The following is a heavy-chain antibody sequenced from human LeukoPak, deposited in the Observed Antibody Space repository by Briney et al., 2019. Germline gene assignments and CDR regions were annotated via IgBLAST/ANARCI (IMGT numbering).Heavy chain of an antibody. CDR2: IYTSGST. CDR1: GGSISSGSYY. Sequence: SQTLSLTCTVSGGSISSGSYYWSWIRQPAGKGLEWIGRIYTSGSTNYNPSPKSRVTISVDTSKNQFSLKLSSVTAADTAVYYCARTPYYYYYYMDVWGKGTTVTVSS. V-gene: IGHV4-61*02. CDR3: ARTPYYYYYYMDV. J-gene: IGHJ6*03.